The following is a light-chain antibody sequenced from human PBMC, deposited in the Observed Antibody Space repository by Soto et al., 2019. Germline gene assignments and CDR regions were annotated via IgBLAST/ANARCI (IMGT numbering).Light chain of an antibody. Sequence: EIVMTQSPATLSVSPGERATLSCRASQSVSSNLAWYQQKPGQAPTLLIYGASARATGIPARFSGSGSGTEFTLTISSLQSEDFAVYYCLQDYNSPYTFGQGTKLEIK. V-gene: IGKV3-15*01. CDR3: LQDYNSPYT. J-gene: IGKJ2*01. CDR1: QSVSSN. CDR2: GAS.